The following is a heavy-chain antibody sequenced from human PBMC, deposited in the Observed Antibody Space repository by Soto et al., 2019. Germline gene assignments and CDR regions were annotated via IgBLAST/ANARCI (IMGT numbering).Heavy chain of an antibody. CDR1: GFTFSSYG. D-gene: IGHD3-3*01. V-gene: IGHV3-30*18. J-gene: IGHJ6*02. CDR3: AKEVWSGAMDV. Sequence: VQLVESGGGVVQPGRSLRLSCAASGFTFSSYGMHWVRQAPGKGLEWVAVIYDGSNKYYADSVKGRFTISRDNSKNTLYRHMTSLRAEDTAVYYCAKEVWSGAMDVWGQGTTVTVSS. CDR2: IYDGSNK.